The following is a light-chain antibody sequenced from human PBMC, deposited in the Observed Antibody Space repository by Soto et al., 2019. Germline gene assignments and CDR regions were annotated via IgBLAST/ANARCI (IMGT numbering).Light chain of an antibody. CDR1: QSISTW. V-gene: IGKV1-5*01. J-gene: IGKJ1*01. CDR2: HAS. Sequence: DIQMTQSPSTLSASVGDRVTITCRASQSISTWLAWYQQKPGKAPTLLIYHASSLASGVPSRFSGSGSGTEFTLTISSLQPDDFATHHCQQYNSYPRTFGQGTKVEIK. CDR3: QQYNSYPRT.